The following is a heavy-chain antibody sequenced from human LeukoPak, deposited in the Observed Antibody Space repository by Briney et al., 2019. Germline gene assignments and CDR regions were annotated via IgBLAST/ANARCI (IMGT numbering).Heavy chain of an antibody. D-gene: IGHD5/OR15-5a*01. CDR1: GNTFSDDY. CDR3: ARPPRDLVSAAPFPF. V-gene: IGHV1-2*02. Sequence: ASVKVSCKAFGNTFSDDYIHWVRQAPGEGLEWVGWVFPRSGDTYYSQRFHGRVAMTTDTSVNTAYMELSRLKSDDTGVYFCARPPRDLVSAAPFPFWGQGTLVTVSS. CDR2: VFPRSGDT. J-gene: IGHJ1*01.